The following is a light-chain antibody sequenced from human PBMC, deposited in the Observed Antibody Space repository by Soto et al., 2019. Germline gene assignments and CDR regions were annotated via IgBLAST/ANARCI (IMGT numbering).Light chain of an antibody. CDR2: RAS. J-gene: IGKJ5*01. V-gene: IGKV3-20*01. CDR1: HYIYSN. Sequence: EIELTLSPANVSVSPGERAILSRPASHYIYSNVAWFQQRPGQAPRLLIYRASTRATGTPARFSGSGSGTDFTLTISRLEPEDFAVYYCQQHGSSPIPVGQGTRLEI. CDR3: QQHGSSPIP.